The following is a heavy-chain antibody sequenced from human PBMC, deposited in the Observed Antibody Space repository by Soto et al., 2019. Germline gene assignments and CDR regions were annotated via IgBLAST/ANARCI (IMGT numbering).Heavy chain of an antibody. D-gene: IGHD2-15*01. Sequence: SVKVSCKASGVTFSSYTISWVRQAPGQGLEWMGRIIPILGIANYAQKFQGRVTITADKSTSTAYMELSSLRSEDTAVYYCARGSGYCSGGSCSDAFDIWGQGTMVTVS. J-gene: IGHJ3*02. CDR3: ARGSGYCSGGSCSDAFDI. CDR2: IIPILGIA. CDR1: GVTFSSYT. V-gene: IGHV1-69*02.